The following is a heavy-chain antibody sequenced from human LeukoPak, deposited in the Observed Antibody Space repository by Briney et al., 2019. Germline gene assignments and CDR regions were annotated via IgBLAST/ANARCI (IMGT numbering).Heavy chain of an antibody. V-gene: IGHV4-34*01. CDR2: INHSGST. CDR3: ARGLYCSSTSCYAGNWFDP. D-gene: IGHD2-2*01. Sequence: SETLSPTCAVYGRSVSGYYSSWIRQPPGKGLEWIGEINHSGSTNYNPSLKSRVTISVDTFKNQFSLKLSSVTAADTAISYCARGLYCSSTSCYAGNWFDPWGQGTLVTVSS. J-gene: IGHJ5*02. CDR1: GRSVSGYY.